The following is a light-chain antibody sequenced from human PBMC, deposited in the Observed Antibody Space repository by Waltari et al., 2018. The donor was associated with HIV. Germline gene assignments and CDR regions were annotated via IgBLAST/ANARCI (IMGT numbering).Light chain of an antibody. CDR1: QSVSSN. V-gene: IGKV3-15*01. Sequence: EIVMTQSPATLSVSPGERATLSGRASQSVSSNLDWYQQKPGQAPRLLIYGASTRATGIPARFSGSGSGTEFTLTISSLQSEDFAVYYCQQYNNWPPWTFGQGTKVEIK. J-gene: IGKJ1*01. CDR2: GAS. CDR3: QQYNNWPPWT.